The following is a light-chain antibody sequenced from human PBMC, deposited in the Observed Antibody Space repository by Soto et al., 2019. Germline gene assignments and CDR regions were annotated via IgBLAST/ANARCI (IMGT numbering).Light chain of an antibody. CDR2: EGS. CDR1: SSDVGNYNL. CDR3: CSYAGSSTYV. Sequence: QSALTQPASVSGSPGQSITISCTGTSSDVGNYNLVSWYQQHPGKAPKLMICEGSKRPSGVSNRFSGSKSGNTASLTISILQAEDEADYYCCSYAGSSTYVFGTGTKVTVL. J-gene: IGLJ1*01. V-gene: IGLV2-23*01.